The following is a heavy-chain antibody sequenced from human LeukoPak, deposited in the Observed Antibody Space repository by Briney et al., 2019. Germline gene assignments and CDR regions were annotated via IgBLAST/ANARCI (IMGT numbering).Heavy chain of an antibody. CDR2: ISGGGGTI. CDR1: GFTFSAYS. CDR3: ARNQEIDYYDSSGFYWGVEY. Sequence: GGSLRLSCAASGFTFSAYSTNWVRQAPGKGLEWVAYISGGGGTIYYADSVKGRFTISRDNAKNSLYLQMDSLRAEDTAVYYCARNQEIDYYDSSGFYWGVEYWGQGTLVTVSS. V-gene: IGHV3-48*01. D-gene: IGHD3-22*01. J-gene: IGHJ4*02.